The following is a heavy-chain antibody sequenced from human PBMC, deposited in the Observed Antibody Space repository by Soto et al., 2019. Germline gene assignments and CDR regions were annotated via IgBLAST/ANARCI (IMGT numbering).Heavy chain of an antibody. D-gene: IGHD1-26*01. Sequence: SETLSLTCTVSGGSISSSNYFWGWIRQPPGKGLEWLGSIYYSGTTYYNPSLKSRVTISVDTSKSQFSLKLSSVTAADTAVYYCARRYGGNLDYWGQGTLLTVSS. CDR1: GGSISSSNYF. CDR3: ARRYGGNLDY. V-gene: IGHV4-39*01. CDR2: IYYSGTT. J-gene: IGHJ4*02.